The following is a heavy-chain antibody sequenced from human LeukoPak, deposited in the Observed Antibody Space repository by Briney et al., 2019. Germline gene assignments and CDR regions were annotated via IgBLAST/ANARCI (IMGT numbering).Heavy chain of an antibody. CDR1: GGSISTTSYY. J-gene: IGHJ6*02. V-gene: IGHV4-39*07. D-gene: IGHD5-12*01. Sequence: SETLSLTCTVSGGSISTTSYYWDWIRQPPGKGLEWIGSVYYSGTTYYNPSLKSRVTMPVDTSKNQFSLKLNSVTAADTAVYYCARDSGYDYYYYYGMDVWGQGTTVTVSS. CDR2: VYYSGTT. CDR3: ARDSGYDYYYYYGMDV.